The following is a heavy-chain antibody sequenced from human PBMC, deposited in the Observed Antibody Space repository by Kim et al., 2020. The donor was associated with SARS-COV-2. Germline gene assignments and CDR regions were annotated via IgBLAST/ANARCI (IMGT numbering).Heavy chain of an antibody. V-gene: IGHV3-9*01. CDR1: GFTFDDYA. J-gene: IGHJ4*02. D-gene: IGHD4-17*01. CDR2: ISWNSGSI. CDR3: AKDRDGSYDYGDQAFDY. Sequence: GGSLRLSCAASGFTFDDYAMHWVRQAPGKGLEWVSGISWNSGSIGYADSVKGRFTISRDNAKNSLYLQMNSLRAEDTALYYCAKDRDGSYDYGDQAFDYWGQGTLVTVSS.